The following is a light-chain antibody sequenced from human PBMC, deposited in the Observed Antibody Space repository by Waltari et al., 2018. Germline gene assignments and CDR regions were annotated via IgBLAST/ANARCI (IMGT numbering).Light chain of an antibody. CDR3: QQYDDSRPA. Sequence: ESVLTQSPDTLSLSPGEAVTLPCMAIQTVSNNYLAWYQQKPGQAPRLLMYESSRRATDIPDRFRGSGSGTDFTLTISRLEPEDSAVYYCQQYDDSRPAFGQGTKVEIK. CDR2: ESS. CDR1: QTVSNNY. V-gene: IGKV3-20*01. J-gene: IGKJ1*01.